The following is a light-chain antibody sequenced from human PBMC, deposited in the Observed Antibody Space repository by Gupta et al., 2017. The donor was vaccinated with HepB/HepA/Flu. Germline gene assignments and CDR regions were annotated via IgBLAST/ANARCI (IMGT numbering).Light chain of an antibody. J-gene: IGLJ2*01. V-gene: IGLV3-25*03. CDR1: ELPQQY. CDR3: QSADSSGTHSI. Sequence: SYELTQPPPLSVSPGPTARITCPGDELPQQYVYWYQQKPGQAPVLVIYKDNGRPSGIPERFSGSSSGTTVTLTISGVQAEDEAYYYCQSADSSGTHSIFGGGTKLTVL. CDR2: KDN.